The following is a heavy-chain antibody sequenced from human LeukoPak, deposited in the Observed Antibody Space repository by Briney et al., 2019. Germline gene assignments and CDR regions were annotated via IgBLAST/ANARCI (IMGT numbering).Heavy chain of an antibody. CDR1: GFPFSSYS. J-gene: IGHJ4*02. Sequence: GSLLLSFAASGFPFSSYSMNWVRQAPGKGLEGVSSISSSSSYIYYADSVKGRFTISRDNAKNSLYLQMNSLRAEDTAVYYCASPIMITFGGVIVIENDYWGQGTLVTVSS. D-gene: IGHD3-16*02. CDR3: ASPIMITFGGVIVIENDY. V-gene: IGHV3-21*01. CDR2: ISSSSSYI.